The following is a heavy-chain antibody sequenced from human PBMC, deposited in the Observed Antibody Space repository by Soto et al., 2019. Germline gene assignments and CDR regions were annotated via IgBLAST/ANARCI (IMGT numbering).Heavy chain of an antibody. CDR3: ARAPYSSGWYYFDY. V-gene: IGHV4-39*02. Sequence: PSETLSLTCTVSGGTIRSSNYYWAWIRQPPGKGLEWIGSIDYSGSTYYNPSLKSRVTISVDTSKNHFSLKASDTAMYYCARAPYSSGWYYFDYWGQGTLVTVSS. D-gene: IGHD6-19*01. J-gene: IGHJ4*02. CDR1: GGTIRSSNYY. CDR2: IDYSGST.